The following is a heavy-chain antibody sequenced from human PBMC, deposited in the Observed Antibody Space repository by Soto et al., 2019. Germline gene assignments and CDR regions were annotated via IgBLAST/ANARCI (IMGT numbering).Heavy chain of an antibody. Sequence: QITLKESGPTLVKPTQTLTLTCTFSGFSLTTRGVGVGWIRQPPGKALECLALIYWDDDKRYSPSLQSRLSYPKATFXNQVVLTMTNEHPVDTATYYCAHIPNYYQYDWFDPWGQGTLVSVSS. J-gene: IGHJ5*02. D-gene: IGHD3-16*01. CDR2: IYWDDDK. CDR1: GFSLTTRGVG. V-gene: IGHV2-5*02. CDR3: AHIPNYYQYDWFDP.